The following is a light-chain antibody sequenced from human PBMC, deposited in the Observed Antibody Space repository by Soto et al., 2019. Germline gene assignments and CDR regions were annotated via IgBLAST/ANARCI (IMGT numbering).Light chain of an antibody. Sequence: QSALTQPASVSGSPGQSITISCTGTSSDVGGYSYVSWYQQHPGKAPKLMIYEVINRPSGVSDRFSGSKSGNTASLTISGLQAEDEADYYCNSYTSSTTWVFGGGTKLTVL. CDR1: SSDVGGYSY. CDR3: NSYTSSTTWV. V-gene: IGLV2-14*01. J-gene: IGLJ3*02. CDR2: EVI.